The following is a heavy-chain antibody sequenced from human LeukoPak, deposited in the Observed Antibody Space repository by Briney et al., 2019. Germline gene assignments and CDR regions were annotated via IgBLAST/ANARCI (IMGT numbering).Heavy chain of an antibody. CDR1: GYTFTSYG. J-gene: IGHJ4*02. D-gene: IGHD6-19*01. Sequence: ASVKVSCKASGYTFTSYGISCVRQAPGQGLEWMGWINPNSGGTNYARNFQGRVIMTRDTSISTAYMEPSRLISDDTAVYYCAREPSYGWSLGYWGQGTRVTVSS. CDR2: INPNSGGT. CDR3: AREPSYGWSLGY. V-gene: IGHV1-2*02.